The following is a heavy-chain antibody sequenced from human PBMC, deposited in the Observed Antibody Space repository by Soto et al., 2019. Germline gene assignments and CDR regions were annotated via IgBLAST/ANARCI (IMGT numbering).Heavy chain of an antibody. CDR3: VEQAHGLDGVAFDY. CDR1: GFIFSEST. Sequence: GGSLRLSCSASGFIFSESTIYWVRQVPGKGLEAISAVSTSGRSTYYADSVKDRFTISRDNSKNTLFLQMGSLRPEDTAIYYCVEQAHGLDGVAFDYWGQGTQVTVSS. V-gene: IGHV3-64D*06. CDR2: VSTSGRST. D-gene: IGHD2-15*01. J-gene: IGHJ4*02.